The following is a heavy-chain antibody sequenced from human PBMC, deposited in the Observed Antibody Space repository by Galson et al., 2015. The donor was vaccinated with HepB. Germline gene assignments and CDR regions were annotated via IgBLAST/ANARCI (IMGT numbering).Heavy chain of an antibody. CDR2: IIPIFGTA. Sequence: SVKVSCKASGGTFNASAVNWVRQAPAQGLEWMGGIIPIFGTANYAEKFLGSVAITADESTRTAYMELSNLRPEDTAVYYCASGTQFGAFDYWGQGTLVTVSS. V-gene: IGHV1-69*13. J-gene: IGHJ4*02. CDR1: GGTFNASA. D-gene: IGHD3-10*01. CDR3: ASGTQFGAFDY.